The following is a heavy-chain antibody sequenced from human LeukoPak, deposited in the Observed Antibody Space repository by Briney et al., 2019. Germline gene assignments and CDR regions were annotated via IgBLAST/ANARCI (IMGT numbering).Heavy chain of an antibody. CDR1: GGPFSGYY. CDR3: ARNSSGYQNYFDY. D-gene: IGHD3-22*01. V-gene: IGHV4-34*01. Sequence: SETLSLTCAVYGGPFSGYYWSWIRQPPGKGLEWIGEINHSGSTNYNPSLKSRVTISVDTSKNQFSLKLSSVTAADTAVYYCARNSSGYQNYFDYWGQGTLVTVSS. CDR2: INHSGST. J-gene: IGHJ4*02.